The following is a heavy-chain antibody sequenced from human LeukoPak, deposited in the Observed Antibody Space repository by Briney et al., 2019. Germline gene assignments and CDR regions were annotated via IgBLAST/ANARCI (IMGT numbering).Heavy chain of an antibody. CDR2: MNPNSGNT. J-gene: IGHJ6*03. Sequence: ASVKVSCKASGYTFTSYDINWVRQAPGQGLEWMGWMNPNSGNTGYAQKFQGRVTITRNTSISTAYMELSSLRSEDTAVYYCARGRSKVLLWFGEGDYYMDVWGKGTTVTVSS. CDR3: ARGRSKVLLWFGEGDYYMDV. V-gene: IGHV1-8*03. CDR1: GYTFTSYD. D-gene: IGHD3-10*01.